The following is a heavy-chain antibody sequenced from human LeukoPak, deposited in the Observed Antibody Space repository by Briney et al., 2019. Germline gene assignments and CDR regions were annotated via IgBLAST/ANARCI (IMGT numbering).Heavy chain of an antibody. CDR3: ARRGDDWFDP. J-gene: IGHJ5*02. D-gene: IGHD2-21*01. V-gene: IGHV4-59*08. Sequence: SETLSLTCTVSGGSISSYYWSWIRQPPGKGLEWIGYIYYSGSTNYNPSLKSRVTISVDTPKNQFSLKLSSVTAADTAVYYCARRGDDWFDPWGQGTLVTVSS. CDR1: GGSISSYY. CDR2: IYYSGST.